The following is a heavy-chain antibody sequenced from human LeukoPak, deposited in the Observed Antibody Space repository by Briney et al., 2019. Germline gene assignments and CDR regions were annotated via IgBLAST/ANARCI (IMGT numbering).Heavy chain of an antibody. J-gene: IGHJ4*02. CDR3: AKDPSSSGFHQSFDY. CDR2: MSYDGSNK. D-gene: IGHD3-22*01. Sequence: HPGRSLRLSCAASGFTFSSHGMHWVRQAPGKGLEWVAVMSYDGSNKYYADSVKGRFTISRDNSKNTLDLQMHGLRAEDTAVYYCAKDPSSSGFHQSFDYWGQGTLVTVSS. V-gene: IGHV3-30*18. CDR1: GFTFSSHG.